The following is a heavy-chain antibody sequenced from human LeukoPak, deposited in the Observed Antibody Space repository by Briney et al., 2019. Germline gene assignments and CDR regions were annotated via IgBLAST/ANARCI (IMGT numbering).Heavy chain of an antibody. J-gene: IGHJ4*02. D-gene: IGHD6-19*01. CDR3: ARAKKAVAGFFDY. CDR1: GDSISSYY. CDR2: IYYSGSS. Sequence: SETLSLTCTVSGDSISSYYWSWLRQPPGRGLEWIGYIYYSGSSNYNPSIKSRVTISVDTSKNQVSLKLSSVTAADTSVYYCARAKKAVAGFFDYWGQGPLVTVSS. V-gene: IGHV4-59*01.